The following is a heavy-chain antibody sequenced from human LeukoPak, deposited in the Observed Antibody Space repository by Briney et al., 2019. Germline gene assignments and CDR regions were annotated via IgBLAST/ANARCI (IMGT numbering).Heavy chain of an antibody. CDR3: ARHPARGGRFDY. D-gene: IGHD3-10*01. J-gene: IGHJ4*02. CDR2: IYYSGST. V-gene: IGHV4-61*05. Sequence: SETLSLTCTVSGGSISSSSYYWSWIRQPPGKGLEWIGYIYYSGSTNYNPSLKSRVTISVDTSKNQFSLKLSSVTAADTAVYYCARHPARGGRFDYWGQGTLVTVSS. CDR1: GGSISSSSYY.